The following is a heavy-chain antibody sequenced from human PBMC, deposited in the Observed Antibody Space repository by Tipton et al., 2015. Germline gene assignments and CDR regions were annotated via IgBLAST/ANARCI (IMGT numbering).Heavy chain of an antibody. CDR2: IIPIFDTA. J-gene: IGHJ4*02. CDR1: GGSFSNYT. Sequence: QLVQSGPEVKKPGSSVKVSCKASGGSFSNYTTSWVRQAPGQGLEWMGGIIPIFDTAHYAQNFQGRVTITADESTSTAYMELSSLRSEDTAVYYCARQPPGGKFDYWGQGTLVTVSS. CDR3: ARQPPGGKFDY. V-gene: IGHV1-69*01.